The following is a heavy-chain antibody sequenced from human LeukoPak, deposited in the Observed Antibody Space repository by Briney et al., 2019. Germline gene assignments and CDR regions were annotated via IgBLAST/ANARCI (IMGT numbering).Heavy chain of an antibody. CDR3: ARDWFDGDYDRFDY. CDR2: INQDGGQK. CDR1: EFTFSSYW. V-gene: IGHV3-7*03. D-gene: IGHD4-17*01. J-gene: IGHJ4*02. Sequence: PGGSLRLSCAVSEFTFSSYWMSWFRQAPGKGLEWVANINQDGGQKFSVDSVKGRFTISRDNAKNSLSLQMNSLRVEDTAVYYCARDWFDGDYDRFDYWGQGTLVTVSS.